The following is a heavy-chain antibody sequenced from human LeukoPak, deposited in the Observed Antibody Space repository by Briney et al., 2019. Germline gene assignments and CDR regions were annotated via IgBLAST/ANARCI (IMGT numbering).Heavy chain of an antibody. D-gene: IGHD3-10*01. Sequence: SETLSLTCTVSGGSISSGGYYWSWIRQPPGKGLEWIGYIYYSGSTNYNPSLKSRVTISVDTSKNQFSLKLSSVTAADTAVYYCARLPSVWFGFDYWGQGTLVTVSS. V-gene: IGHV4-61*08. J-gene: IGHJ4*02. CDR2: IYYSGST. CDR1: GGSISSGGYY. CDR3: ARLPSVWFGFDY.